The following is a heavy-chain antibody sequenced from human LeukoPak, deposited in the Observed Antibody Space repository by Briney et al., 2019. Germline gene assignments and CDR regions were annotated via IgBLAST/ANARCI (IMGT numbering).Heavy chain of an antibody. Sequence: SETLSLTCTVSGGSISSSSYYWGWIRQPPGKGLEWIGSIHYSGSTNYNPSLKSRVTMSVDTSKNQFSLKLSSVTAADTAVYYCARDISYGSGSYHTGYNWFDPWGQGTLVTVSS. D-gene: IGHD3-10*01. CDR3: ARDISYGSGSYHTGYNWFDP. CDR2: IHYSGST. V-gene: IGHV4-39*07. J-gene: IGHJ5*02. CDR1: GGSISSSSYY.